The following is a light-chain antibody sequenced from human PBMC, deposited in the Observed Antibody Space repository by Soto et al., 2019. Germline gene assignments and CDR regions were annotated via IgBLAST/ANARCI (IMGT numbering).Light chain of an antibody. J-gene: IGKJ1*01. Sequence: EMVLTQSPVTLSVSPGERATLSCRASQSVSSNLAWYQHRPGQAPRLLIFGASTRATGVPARFSGGGSGTEFTLTISSLQSEDFALYYCQQYMHWPRTFGQGTRW. CDR1: QSVSSN. V-gene: IGKV3-15*01. CDR2: GAS. CDR3: QQYMHWPRT.